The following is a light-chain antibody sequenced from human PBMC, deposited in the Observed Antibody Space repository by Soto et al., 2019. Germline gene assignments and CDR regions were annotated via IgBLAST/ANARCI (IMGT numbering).Light chain of an antibody. V-gene: IGLV2-14*01. J-gene: IGLJ1*01. CDR3: SSYTSGSTLCV. CDR2: DVS. Sequence: QSVLTQPASVSGSPGQSITISCTGTSSDFGGYNYVSWYQQHPGKAPKLMIYDVSNRPSGVSNRFSGSKSGNTASLTISGLQAEDEADYYCSSYTSGSTLCVFGTGTKVTVL. CDR1: SSDFGGYNY.